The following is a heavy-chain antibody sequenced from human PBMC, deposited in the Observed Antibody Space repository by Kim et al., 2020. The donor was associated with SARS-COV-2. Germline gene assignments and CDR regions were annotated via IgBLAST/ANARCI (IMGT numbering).Heavy chain of an antibody. V-gene: IGHV4-38-2*02. CDR3: ARAMVTPYYGADV. J-gene: IGHJ6*02. CDR1: GYSISSGYY. Sequence: SETLSLTCTVSGYSISSGYYWGWIRQPPGKGLEWIGSIYHTGSTYYNPSLKSRVTISVDTSKNQFSLQLSSVTVADTAVYYCARAMVTPYYGADVWGQGT. D-gene: IGHD5-18*01. CDR2: IYHTGST.